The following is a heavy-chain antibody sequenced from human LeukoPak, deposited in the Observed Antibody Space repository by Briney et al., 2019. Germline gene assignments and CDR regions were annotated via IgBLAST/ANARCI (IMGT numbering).Heavy chain of an antibody. D-gene: IGHD3-10*02. J-gene: IGHJ5*02. V-gene: IGHV4-59*01. Sequence: PSETLSLTCTVSGGSISSYYWSWIRQPPGKGLEWIGYIYYSGSTNYNPSLKSRVTISVDTSKNQFSLRLSSVTAADTAVYYCTRTTMLTWFDPWGQGTLVTVSS. CDR2: IYYSGST. CDR3: TRTTMLTWFDP. CDR1: GGSISSYY.